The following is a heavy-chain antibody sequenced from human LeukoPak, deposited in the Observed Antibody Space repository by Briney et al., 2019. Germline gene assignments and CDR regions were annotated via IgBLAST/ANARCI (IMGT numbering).Heavy chain of an antibody. CDR3: ANLGANYYFDY. J-gene: IGHJ4*02. V-gene: IGHV3-23*01. CDR1: GFSFSNYG. CDR2: IIGSGGTT. Sequence: GGSLRLSCAASGFSFSNYGMNWVRQAPGKGLEWVSGIIGSGGTTYYADSVKGRFTISRDNAKNTLYLQMNSLRAEDTAVYYCANLGANYYFDYWAQGTLVTVSS. D-gene: IGHD1-7*01.